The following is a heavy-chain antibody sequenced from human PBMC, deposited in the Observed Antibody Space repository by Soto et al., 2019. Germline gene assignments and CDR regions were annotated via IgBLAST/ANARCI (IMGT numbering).Heavy chain of an antibody. D-gene: IGHD1-20*01. Sequence: QVQLVESGGGVVQPGRSLRLSCAASGFTFSTHAMHWVRQAPGKGLECVAIISFDGSNKYYADSVKGRFTVSRDNSKNTLYLKMSGLTPEDTAVYYFARDQTGITTTGGGRIDHLGQGTLVSVSS. V-gene: IGHV3-30-3*01. CDR1: GFTFSTHA. CDR3: ARDQTGITTTGGGRIDH. CDR2: ISFDGSNK. J-gene: IGHJ4*02.